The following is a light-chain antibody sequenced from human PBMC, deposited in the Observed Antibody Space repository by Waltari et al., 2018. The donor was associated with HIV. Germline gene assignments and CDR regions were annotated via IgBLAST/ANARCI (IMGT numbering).Light chain of an antibody. Sequence: ENVLTQSPGSMSLSPGALSTLSCRASQSVSSNYLAWYQQTPGQAPRLLIYGASNRATGIPERFSGSGSGTDFTLTISRLEPEDFAVYYCQQYGTTPWTFGQGTKVEV. CDR2: GAS. V-gene: IGKV3-20*01. CDR3: QQYGTTPWT. J-gene: IGKJ1*01. CDR1: QSVSSNY.